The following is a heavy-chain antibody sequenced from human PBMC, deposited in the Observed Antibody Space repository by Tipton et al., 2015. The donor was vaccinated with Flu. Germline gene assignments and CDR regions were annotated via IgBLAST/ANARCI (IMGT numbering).Heavy chain of an antibody. CDR3: ARGRIAVARALCYCYGMDV. D-gene: IGHD6-19*01. CDR2: INHSGST. J-gene: IGHJ6*02. V-gene: IGHV4-34*01. CDR1: GGSFSGYY. Sequence: TLSLTCAVYGGSFSGYYWSWIRQPPGKGLEWIGEINHSGSTNYNPSLKSRVTISVDTSKNQFSLKLSSVTAADTAVYYCARGRIAVARALCYCYGMDVWGPGTTVTVSS.